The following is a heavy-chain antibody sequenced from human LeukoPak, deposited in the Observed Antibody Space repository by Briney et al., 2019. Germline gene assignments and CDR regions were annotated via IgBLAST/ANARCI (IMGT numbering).Heavy chain of an antibody. CDR3: ARDLALDYYDSSGYYPSGY. CDR2: ISSSSSTI. D-gene: IGHD3-22*01. CDR1: GFTFSSYS. J-gene: IGHJ4*02. Sequence: GGSLRLSCAASGFTFSSYSMNWVRQAPGKGLEWVSYISSSSSTIYYADSVKGRFTISRDNAKNSLCLQMNSLRAEGTAVYYCARDLALDYYDSSGYYPSGYWGQGTLVTVSS. V-gene: IGHV3-48*01.